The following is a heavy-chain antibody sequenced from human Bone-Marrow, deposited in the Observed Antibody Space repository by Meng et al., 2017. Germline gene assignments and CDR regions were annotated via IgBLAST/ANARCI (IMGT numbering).Heavy chain of an antibody. CDR1: GGSISSGGYY. CDR3: ARGGSDRYSSSWYKLPGGYYYGMDV. D-gene: IGHD6-13*01. CDR2: IYTSGST. V-gene: IGHV4-61*02. J-gene: IGHJ6*02. Sequence: SETLSLTCTVSGGSISSGGYYWSWIRQPAGKGLEWIGRIYTSGSTNYNPSLKSRVTMSVDTSKNQFSLKLSSVTAADTAVYYCARGGSDRYSSSWYKLPGGYYYGMDVWGQGTTVTVSS.